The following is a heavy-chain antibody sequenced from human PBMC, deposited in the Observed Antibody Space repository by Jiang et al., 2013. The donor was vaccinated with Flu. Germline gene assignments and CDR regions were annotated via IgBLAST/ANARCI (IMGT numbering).Heavy chain of an antibody. J-gene: IGHJ4*02. CDR1: GFTFSSYG. D-gene: IGHD5-18*01. Sequence: RLSCAASGFTFSSYGMHWVRQAPGKGLEWVAVIWYDGSNKYYADSVKGRFTISRDNSKNTLYLQMNSLRAEDTAVYYCARDWDTAMVRAPYFDYWGQGTLVTVSS. V-gene: IGHV3-33*08. CDR2: IWYDGSNK. CDR3: ARDWDTAMVRAPYFDY.